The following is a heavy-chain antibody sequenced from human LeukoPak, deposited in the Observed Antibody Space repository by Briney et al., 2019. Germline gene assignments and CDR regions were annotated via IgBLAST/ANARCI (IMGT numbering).Heavy chain of an antibody. V-gene: IGHV4-59*12. CDR1: GGSISSYY. CDR3: AREERGYSGYALSY. CDR2: IYYSGST. Sequence: SEALSLTCTVSGGSISSYYWSWIRQPPGKGLEWIGYIYYSGSTNYNPSLKSRVTISVDTSKNQFSLKLSSVTAADTAVYYCAREERGYSGYALSYWGQGTLVTVSS. D-gene: IGHD5-12*01. J-gene: IGHJ4*02.